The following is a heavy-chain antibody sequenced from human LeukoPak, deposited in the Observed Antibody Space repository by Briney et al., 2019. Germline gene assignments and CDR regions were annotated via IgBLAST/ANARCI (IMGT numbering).Heavy chain of an antibody. CDR1: GYSISSGYY. J-gene: IGHJ1*01. D-gene: IGHD4-17*01. Sequence: PSETLSLTCTVSGYSISSGYYWGWIRQPPGKGLEWIGSIYHSGSTYYNPSLKSRVTISVDTSKNQFSLKLSSVTAADTAVYYCARDAENGDGYFQHWGQGTLVTVSS. CDR2: IYHSGST. V-gene: IGHV4-38-2*02. CDR3: ARDAENGDGYFQH.